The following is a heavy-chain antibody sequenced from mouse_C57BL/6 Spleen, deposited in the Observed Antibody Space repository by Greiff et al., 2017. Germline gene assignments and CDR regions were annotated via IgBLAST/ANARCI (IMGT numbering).Heavy chain of an antibody. J-gene: IGHJ3*01. CDR1: GFNIKDDY. CDR3: TTGVYYYGSRFAY. CDR2: IDPENGDT. D-gene: IGHD1-1*01. Sequence: VQLQQSGAELVRPGASVKLSCTASGFNIKDDYMHWVKQRPEQGLEWIGWIDPENGDTEYASKFEGKATITADTSSNTAYLQLSSLTSEDTAVYYCTTGVYYYGSRFAYWGQGTLVTVSA. V-gene: IGHV14-4*01.